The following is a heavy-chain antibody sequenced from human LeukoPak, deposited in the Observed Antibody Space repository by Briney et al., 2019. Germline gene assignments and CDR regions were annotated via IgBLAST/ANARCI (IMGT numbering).Heavy chain of an antibody. CDR1: GGSISSSY. D-gene: IGHD3-10*01. Sequence: SETLSLTCIVSGGSISSSYWSWIRQSPGKGLEWIGYVHYAESSYYNPSLKSRVTLSVDTSKNQFSLRLSSVTAADTAVYYCAGYGSRSSYKAFDYWGQGTLDTVSS. CDR3: AGYGSRSSYKAFDY. V-gene: IGHV4-59*01. J-gene: IGHJ4*02. CDR2: VHYAESS.